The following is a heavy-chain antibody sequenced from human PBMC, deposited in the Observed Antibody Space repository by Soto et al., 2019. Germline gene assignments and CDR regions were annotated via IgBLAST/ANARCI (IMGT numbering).Heavy chain of an antibody. CDR1: GGSISSSNW. CDR2: IYHSGST. J-gene: IGHJ4*02. V-gene: IGHV4-4*02. CDR3: ARARGPKYYYDSSGYTRRPFDY. D-gene: IGHD3-22*01. Sequence: SETLSLTCAVSGGSISSSNWWSWVRQPPGKGLEWIGEIYHSGSTNYNPSLKSRVTISVDKSKNQFSLKLSSVTAADTAVYYCARARGPKYYYDSSGYTRRPFDYWGQGTLVTVPQ.